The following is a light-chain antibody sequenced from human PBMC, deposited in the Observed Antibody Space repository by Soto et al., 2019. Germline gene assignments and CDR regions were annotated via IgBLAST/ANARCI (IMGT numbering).Light chain of an antibody. Sequence: DIVVTQSPDSLAVYLGERATINCKSSQSILYSSNNKNYLTWYQQKPGQPPKLLIYWASTRESGVPDRFSGSGSGTDFTLTISSLQAEDVAVYYCQQSYTTPRTFGEGTKVDIK. J-gene: IGKJ1*01. V-gene: IGKV4-1*01. CDR1: QSILYSSNNKNY. CDR3: QQSYTTPRT. CDR2: WAS.